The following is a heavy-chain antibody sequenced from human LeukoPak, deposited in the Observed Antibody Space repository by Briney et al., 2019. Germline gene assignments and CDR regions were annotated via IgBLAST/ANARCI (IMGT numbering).Heavy chain of an antibody. CDR2: ISYDGSNK. CDR3: AKDNRAVDGYCSGGSCYDDDAFDI. D-gene: IGHD2-15*01. CDR1: GFTFSSYG. Sequence: GGSLRLSCAASGFTFSSYGMHWVRQAPGKGLEWVAVISYDGSNKYYADSVKGRFTISRDNSKNTLYLQMNSLRAEDTAVYYCAKDNRAVDGYCSGGSCYDDDAFDIWGQGTMVTVSS. V-gene: IGHV3-30*18. J-gene: IGHJ3*02.